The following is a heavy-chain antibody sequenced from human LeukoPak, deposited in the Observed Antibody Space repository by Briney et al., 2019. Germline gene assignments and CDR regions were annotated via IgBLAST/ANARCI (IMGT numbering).Heavy chain of an antibody. D-gene: IGHD3-22*01. Sequence: TASETLSLTCAVYGGSFSGYYWSWIRQPPGKGLEWIGEINHSGSTNYNPSLKSRVTISVDTSKNQFSLKLSSVTAADTAVYYCARMDYYDSSGYYQGGFDYWGQGTLVTVSS. CDR3: ARMDYYDSSGYYQGGFDY. CDR1: GGSFSGYY. J-gene: IGHJ4*02. CDR2: INHSGST. V-gene: IGHV4-34*01.